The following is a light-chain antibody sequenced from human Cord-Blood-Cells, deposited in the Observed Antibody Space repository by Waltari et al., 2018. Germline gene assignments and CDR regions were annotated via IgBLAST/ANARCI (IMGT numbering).Light chain of an antibody. CDR2: EGS. J-gene: IGLJ1*01. CDR3: CSYAGSSTFYV. V-gene: IGLV2-23*01. Sequence: QSALTQPASVSGSPGQLLTISCPGTSSDVGSYNLVSWYQQHPGKAPKLMIYEGSKRPSGVSNRFSGSKSGNTASLTISGLQAEDEADYYCCSYAGSSTFYVFGTGTKVTVL. CDR1: SSDVGSYNL.